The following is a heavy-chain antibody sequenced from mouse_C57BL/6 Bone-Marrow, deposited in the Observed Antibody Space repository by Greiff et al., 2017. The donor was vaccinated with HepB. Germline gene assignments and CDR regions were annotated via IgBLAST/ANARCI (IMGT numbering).Heavy chain of an antibody. J-gene: IGHJ1*01. D-gene: IGHD2-4*01. V-gene: IGHV1-39*01. CDR2: IDPYYGGT. Sequence: EVQLQQSGPELEKPGAAVKISCKASGYSLTGYNMNWVKQSNGKSLEWIGNIDPYYGGTNYNQKFKGKATLTVDKSSSTAYMQLQSLTSEDSAVYYCVEGDYHWYFDGGGAGTTVTVSS. CDR1: GYSLTGYN. CDR3: VEGDYHWYFDG.